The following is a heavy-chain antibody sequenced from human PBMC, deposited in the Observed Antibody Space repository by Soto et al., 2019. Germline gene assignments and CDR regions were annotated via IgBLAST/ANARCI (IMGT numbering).Heavy chain of an antibody. CDR3: AKDSLKNVYGDSLDY. D-gene: IGHD4-17*01. Sequence: EVQLLESGGGLVQPGGSLRLSCAASGFTFSSYAMSWVRQAPGKGLEWVSAISGIGGSTYYADSVKGRFTISRDNSKNTLYLQMNSLRAEDTAVYYCAKDSLKNVYGDSLDYWGQGTLVTVSS. CDR1: GFTFSSYA. V-gene: IGHV3-23*01. CDR2: ISGIGGST. J-gene: IGHJ4*02.